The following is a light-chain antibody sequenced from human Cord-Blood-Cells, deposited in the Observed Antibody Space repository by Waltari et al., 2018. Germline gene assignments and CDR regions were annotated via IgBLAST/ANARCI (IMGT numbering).Light chain of an antibody. CDR2: GKN. CDR1: SLRSYY. J-gene: IGLJ1*01. Sequence: SSELTQDPAVSVALGQTVRITCQGDSLRSYYASWYQQKPGQAPVLVIYGKNNRPSGIPDRFSGSSSGNTAPLTITGAQAEDEADYYCNARDSSGNPSYVFGTGTKVTVL. V-gene: IGLV3-19*01. CDR3: NARDSSGNPSYV.